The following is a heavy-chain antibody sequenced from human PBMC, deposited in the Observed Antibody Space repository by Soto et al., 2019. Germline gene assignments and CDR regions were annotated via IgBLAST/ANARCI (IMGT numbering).Heavy chain of an antibody. Sequence: VGSLRLSCAAAGFTCSSYWMHWVRQAPGKGLVWVSRINSDGSSTSYADSVKGRFTISRDNAKNTLYLQMNSLRAEDTAVYYCARDPHYFYDSTGYYDYWGQGTLVTVSS. V-gene: IGHV3-74*01. CDR3: ARDPHYFYDSTGYYDY. D-gene: IGHD3-22*01. J-gene: IGHJ4*02. CDR2: INSDGSST. CDR1: GFTCSSYW.